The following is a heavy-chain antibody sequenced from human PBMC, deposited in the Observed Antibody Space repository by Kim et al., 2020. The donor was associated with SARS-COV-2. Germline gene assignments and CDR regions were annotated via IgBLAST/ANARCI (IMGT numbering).Heavy chain of an antibody. D-gene: IGHD2-15*01. J-gene: IGHJ3*02. CDR2: VSGSGTTT. CDR3: VRENYWAFDI. Sequence: GGSLRLSCATSGFTFSSYSMNWVRQAPGKGLEWVSHVSGSGTTTKYADSVKGRFTISRDNAKNSLYQQMNGLRAEDTAVYYCVRENYWAFDIWGQGTMV. CDR1: GFTFSSYS. V-gene: IGHV3-48*04.